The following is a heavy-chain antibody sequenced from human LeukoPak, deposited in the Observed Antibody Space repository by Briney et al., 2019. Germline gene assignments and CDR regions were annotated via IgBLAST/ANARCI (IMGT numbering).Heavy chain of an antibody. Sequence: SETLSLTCTVSGGSISSSSYYWGWIRQPPGKGLEWIGSIYYSGSTYYNPSRKSRVTISVDTSKNQFSLKLSSVTAADTAVYYCARDYWGYYDSSGYYVSYYYYMDVWGKGPRSPSP. D-gene: IGHD3-22*01. J-gene: IGHJ6*03. CDR2: IYYSGST. CDR3: ARDYWGYYDSSGYYVSYYYYMDV. V-gene: IGHV4-39*07. CDR1: GGSISSSSYY.